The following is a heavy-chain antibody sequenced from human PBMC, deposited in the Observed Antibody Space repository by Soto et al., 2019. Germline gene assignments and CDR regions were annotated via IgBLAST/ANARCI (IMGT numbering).Heavy chain of an antibody. Sequence: SETLSLTCAVYGGSFSGYYWSWIRQPPGKGLEWIGEINHSGSTNYNPSLKSRVTISVDTSKNQFSLKLSSVTAADTAVYYCARYYDSSGPSPLGYWGQGTLVTVS. D-gene: IGHD3-22*01. CDR1: GGSFSGYY. V-gene: IGHV4-34*01. CDR2: INHSGST. J-gene: IGHJ4*02. CDR3: ARYYDSSGPSPLGY.